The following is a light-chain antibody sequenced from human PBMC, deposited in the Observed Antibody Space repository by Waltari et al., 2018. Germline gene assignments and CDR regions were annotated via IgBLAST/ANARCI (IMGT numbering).Light chain of an antibody. CDR1: QSLLQSSGYNY. V-gene: IGKV2-28*01. CDR2: LGS. J-gene: IGKJ5*01. Sequence: DIVLTQSPLSLPVTAGEPASISCRFSQSLLQSSGYNYLDWYLQKPGQSPQLLIYLGSTRASGVPDRFSGSGSGTDFTLKISRVEAEDVGIYYCMQALQDITFGQGTRLEIK. CDR3: MQALQDIT.